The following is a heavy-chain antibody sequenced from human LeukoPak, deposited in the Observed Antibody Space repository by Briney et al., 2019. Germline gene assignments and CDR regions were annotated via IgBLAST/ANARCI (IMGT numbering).Heavy chain of an antibody. CDR3: VRRDCRSTSCYFGF. CDR1: GYSFTSHW. Sequence: PGESLKISCKASGYSFTSHWISWVRQMPGKGLEWMGRIDPIDSYTYYSPSFQGHVTISVDKSISTAYLQWGSLQASDTSIYYCVRRDCRSTSCYFGFWGRGTLVTVSS. D-gene: IGHD2-2*01. V-gene: IGHV5-10-1*01. CDR2: IDPIDSYT. J-gene: IGHJ4*02.